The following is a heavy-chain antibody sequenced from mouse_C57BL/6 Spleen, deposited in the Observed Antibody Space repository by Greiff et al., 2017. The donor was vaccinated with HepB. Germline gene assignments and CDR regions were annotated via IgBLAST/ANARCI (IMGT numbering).Heavy chain of an antibody. D-gene: IGHD2-5*01. CDR2: INPGSGGT. V-gene: IGHV1-54*01. CDR3: ARRDSNYGGFAY. J-gene: IGHJ3*01. Sequence: VQLQQSGAELVRPGTSVKVSCKASGYAFTNYLIAWVKQRPGQGLEWIGVINPGSGGTNYNEKFKGKATLTADKSSSTAYMLLSSLSSEDSAVYFCARRDSNYGGFAYWGQGTLVTVSA. CDR1: GYAFTNYL.